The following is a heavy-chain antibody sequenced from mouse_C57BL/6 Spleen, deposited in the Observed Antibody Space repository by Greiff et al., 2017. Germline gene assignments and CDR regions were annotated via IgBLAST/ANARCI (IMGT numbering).Heavy chain of an antibody. CDR2: IYPGDGDT. CDR1: GYAFSSSW. CDR3: ANIYYDYDEGGFDY. D-gene: IGHD2-4*01. V-gene: IGHV1-82*01. Sequence: QVQLKQSGPELVKPGASVKISCKASGYAFSSSWMNWVKQRPGKGLEWIGRIYPGDGDTNYNGKFKGKATLTADKSSSTAYMQLSSLTSEDSAVYFCANIYYDYDEGGFDYWGQGTTLTVSS. J-gene: IGHJ2*01.